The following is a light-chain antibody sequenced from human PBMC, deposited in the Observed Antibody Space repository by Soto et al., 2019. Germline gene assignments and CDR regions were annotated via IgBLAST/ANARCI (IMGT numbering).Light chain of an antibody. CDR1: QSVSSY. Sequence: EIVLTQSPATLSLSPGERATLSCMASQSVSSYLAWYQQKPGQAPRLLIYDASNRATGIPARFSGSGSGTDFTLTISSLEPEDFAVDYCQQRSNWPPMYTFGQGTKLEIK. CDR2: DAS. V-gene: IGKV3-11*01. J-gene: IGKJ2*01. CDR3: QQRSNWPPMYT.